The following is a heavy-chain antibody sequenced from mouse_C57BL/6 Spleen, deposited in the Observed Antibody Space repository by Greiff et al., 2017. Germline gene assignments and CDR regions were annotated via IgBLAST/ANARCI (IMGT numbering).Heavy chain of an antibody. V-gene: IGHV1-15*01. CDR3: TPITTVVNARDY. CDR2: IDPETGGT. D-gene: IGHD1-1*01. J-gene: IGHJ4*01. Sequence: QVQLQQSGAELVRPGASVTLSCKASGYTFTDYEMHWVKQTPVHGLEWIGAIDPETGGTASNQKFKGKAILTADKSSSTAYMELRSLTSEDSAVYYCTPITTVVNARDYWGQGTSVTVSA. CDR1: GYTFTDYE.